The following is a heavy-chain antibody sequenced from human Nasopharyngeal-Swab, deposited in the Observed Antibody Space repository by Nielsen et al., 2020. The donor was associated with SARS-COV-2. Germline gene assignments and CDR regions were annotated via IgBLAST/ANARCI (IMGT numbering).Heavy chain of an antibody. Sequence: GESLKISCAASGFTFNNYNFNWVRQAPGKGLSWVSRINPDGNTINYADSVKGRFTISRDNAKNSLYLQMNSLRAEDTAVYYCARDGLDYDFWSAYFMDVWGQGTTVTVSS. CDR3: ARDGLDYDFWSAYFMDV. CDR1: GFTFNNYN. V-gene: IGHV3-21*01. CDR2: INPDGNTI. D-gene: IGHD3-3*01. J-gene: IGHJ6*02.